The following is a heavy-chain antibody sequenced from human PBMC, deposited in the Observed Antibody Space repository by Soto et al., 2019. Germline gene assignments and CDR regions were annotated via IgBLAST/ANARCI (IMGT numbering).Heavy chain of an antibody. CDR1: WFTVSSGF. CDR3: TRETVTAAFDY. V-gene: IGHV3-53*02. Sequence: EVQLVETGGGLIQPGGSLRIPFSASWFTVSSGFMSWVRQAPGKGLEWVSVIYTGGSTYYADSVKGRFTISRDNSKNTLYLQMNSLRADDTAVYYCTRETVTAAFDYWGQGTLVTVS. CDR2: IYTGGST. J-gene: IGHJ4*02. D-gene: IGHD2-21*02.